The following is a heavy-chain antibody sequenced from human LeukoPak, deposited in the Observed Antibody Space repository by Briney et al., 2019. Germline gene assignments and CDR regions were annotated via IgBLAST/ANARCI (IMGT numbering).Heavy chain of an antibody. CDR2: ISGSGGST. CDR3: AKSGGLEEGGGFDY. D-gene: IGHD1-1*01. Sequence: GGSLRLSCAASGFTFSSYAMSWVRQAPGKGLEWVSAISGSGGSTYYADSVKGRFTISRDNSKNTLYLQMNSLRAGDTAVYYRAKSGGLEEGGGFDYWGQGTLVTVSS. V-gene: IGHV3-23*01. CDR1: GFTFSSYA. J-gene: IGHJ4*02.